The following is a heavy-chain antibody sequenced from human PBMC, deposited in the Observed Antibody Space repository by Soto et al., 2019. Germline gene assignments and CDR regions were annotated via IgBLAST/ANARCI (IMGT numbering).Heavy chain of an antibody. V-gene: IGHV4-59*01. D-gene: IGHD1-7*01. CDR1: GGSISSYY. J-gene: IGHJ4*02. CDR3: ARDGVSSTEYTWNYGTYFDY. Sequence: SETLSLTCTVSGGSISSYYGSWIRQPPGTGLEWIGYIYCSGSTNYNPSLKSRVTISVDTSKNQFSLKLSSVTAADTAMYYCARDGVSSTEYTWNYGTYFDYWGQGALVTVSS. CDR2: IYCSGST.